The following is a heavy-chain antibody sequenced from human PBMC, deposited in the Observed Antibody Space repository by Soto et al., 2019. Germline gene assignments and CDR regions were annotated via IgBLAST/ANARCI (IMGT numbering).Heavy chain of an antibody. CDR1: GYTFSDFD. J-gene: IGHJ6*02. Sequence: QAHLEQSEAEVKRPGASVKVSCKASGYTFSDFDINWLRQAAGQGPEWMGWMNAKSGATVSAQRFQGKFNMTWDTSLSTAYMEVGSLTSDDAAIYYCARGNPFNYAGFDVWGQGTTVAVSS. D-gene: IGHD3-16*01. V-gene: IGHV1-8*01. CDR2: MNAKSGAT. CDR3: ARGNPFNYAGFDV.